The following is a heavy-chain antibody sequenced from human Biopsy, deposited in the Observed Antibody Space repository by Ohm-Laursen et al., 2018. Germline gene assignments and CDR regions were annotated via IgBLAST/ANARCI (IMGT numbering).Heavy chain of an antibody. J-gene: IGHJ6*02. D-gene: IGHD3-16*01. CDR1: GGSFSGYY. V-gene: IGHV4-34*01. Sequence: SDTLSLTCAVYGGSFSGYYWSWIRQPPGKGLEWIGEINHRGSTNYNPSLKSRVTISVGTSKNQFSLKLRSVTAADTAVYYCARAVDYYDPYYYYGLDVWGQGTTVTVSS. CDR2: INHRGST. CDR3: ARAVDYYDPYYYYGLDV.